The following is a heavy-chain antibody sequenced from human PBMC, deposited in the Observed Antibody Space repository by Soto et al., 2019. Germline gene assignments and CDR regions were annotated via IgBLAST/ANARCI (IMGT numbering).Heavy chain of an antibody. CDR2: ISGRGGSA. CDR1: GFTFGSYA. D-gene: IGHD3-10*01. CDR3: AKPMVRGETTGDYYMDV. V-gene: IGHV3-23*01. Sequence: EVQLLESGGGLVQPGGSLRLSCAASGFTFGSYAMSWVRQAPGQGLEWVSGISGRGGSADYADSVKGRFTISRDNSKNTLYLHMNSLRAEDTAVYYCAKPMVRGETTGDYYMDVWGKGTTVTVSS. J-gene: IGHJ6*03.